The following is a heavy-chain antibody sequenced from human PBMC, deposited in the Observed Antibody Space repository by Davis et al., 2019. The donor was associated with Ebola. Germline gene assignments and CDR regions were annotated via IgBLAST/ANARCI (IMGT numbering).Heavy chain of an antibody. V-gene: IGHV4-59*01. CDR3: AKGKKGLYPIAGMDV. J-gene: IGHJ6*02. Sequence: MPSETLSLTCTVSGGSISSYYWRWIRQPPAKGLEWIGYIYYSGSTNYNPSLKSRVTISVDTSKNQFSLKLSSVTAADTAVYYCAKGKKGLYPIAGMDVGGQGTTVTVSS. D-gene: IGHD3-16*02. CDR1: GGSISSYY. CDR2: IYYSGST.